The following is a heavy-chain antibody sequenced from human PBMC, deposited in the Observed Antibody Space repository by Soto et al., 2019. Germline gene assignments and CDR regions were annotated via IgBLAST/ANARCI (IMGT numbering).Heavy chain of an antibody. V-gene: IGHV3-23*01. CDR2: VGYSGDTT. J-gene: IGHJ4*02. CDR1: GLTFNNYD. CDR3: ASSEYYYEFEY. Sequence: GGSMRLSCAASGLTFNNYDMSWVRQDPGKGLEWVATVGYSGDTTYYADSVKGRFTISRDNSKNMLYLQWSSLKASDTAMYYCASSEYYYEFEYWGQGTLVTVSS. D-gene: IGHD3-22*01.